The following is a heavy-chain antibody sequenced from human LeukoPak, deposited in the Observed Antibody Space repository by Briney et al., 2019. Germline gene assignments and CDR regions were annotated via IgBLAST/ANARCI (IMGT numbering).Heavy chain of an antibody. V-gene: IGHV1-24*01. Sequence: ASVKVSCKVSGYTLTELSMHWVRQAPGKGLEWMGGFDPEDGETIYAQKFQGRVTMTEDTSTDTAYMELSSLRSEDTAVYYCATAPPNYYDSSGYFRAIFHWGQGTLVTVSS. CDR3: ATAPPNYYDSSGYFRAIFH. D-gene: IGHD3-22*01. J-gene: IGHJ4*02. CDR1: GYTLTELS. CDR2: FDPEDGET.